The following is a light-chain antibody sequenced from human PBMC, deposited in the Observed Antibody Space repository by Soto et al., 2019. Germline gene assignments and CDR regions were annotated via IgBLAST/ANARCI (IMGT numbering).Light chain of an antibody. V-gene: IGKV3-11*01. CDR3: HQRKSWPRT. Sequence: QSPSCLYASFLERVTITCRASQAVNTRLAWYQHRPGQAPRLLIYLASNRAAGVPARFSGSGSGTDFTLTISDVEPEDFAVYYCHQRKSWPRTFGQGTKVDIK. CDR2: LAS. J-gene: IGKJ1*01. CDR1: QAVNTR.